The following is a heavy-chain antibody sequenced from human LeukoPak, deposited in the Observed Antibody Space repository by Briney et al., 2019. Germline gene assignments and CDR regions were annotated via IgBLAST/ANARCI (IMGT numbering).Heavy chain of an antibody. J-gene: IGHJ4*02. CDR1: GFTFSSYG. CDR2: ISYDGSNK. Sequence: GGSLRLSCAASGFTFSSYGMHWVRQAPGKGLEWVAVISYDGSNKYYADSVKGRLTISRDNSKNTLYLQMNSLRAEDTAVYYCAKVLYCSSSSAAKFDYWGQGTLVTVSS. D-gene: IGHD6-6*01. CDR3: AKVLYCSSSSAAKFDY. V-gene: IGHV3-30*18.